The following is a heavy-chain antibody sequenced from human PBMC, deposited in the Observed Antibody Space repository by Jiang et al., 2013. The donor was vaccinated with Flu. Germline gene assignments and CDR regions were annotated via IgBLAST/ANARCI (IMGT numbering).Heavy chain of an antibody. CDR2: IYHSGST. Sequence: GPGLVKPSGTLSLTCAVSGGSISSSNWWSWVRQPPGKGLEWIGEIYHSGSTNYNPSLKSRVTISVDKSKNQFSLKLSSVTAADTAVYYCASLVVEWLLYSAINYMDVWGQRGPRSPSPQ. CDR3: ASLVVEWLLYSAINYMDV. CDR1: GGSISSSNW. J-gene: IGHJ6*01. V-gene: IGHV4-4*02. D-gene: IGHD3-3*01.